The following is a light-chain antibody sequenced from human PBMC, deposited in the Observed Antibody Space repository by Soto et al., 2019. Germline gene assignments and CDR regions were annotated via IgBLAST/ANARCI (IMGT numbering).Light chain of an antibody. CDR1: QSISNY. V-gene: IGKV1-39*01. Sequence: DIQMTQSPSSLSASVGDRVTITCRASQSISNYLNWYQQKPGKAPKLLIYAASSLQSGVPSRFSGSGSGTDFTHTISSLQHEDFATYSCQLRYTTLFTFGPGTNVDI. CDR2: AAS. CDR3: QLRYTTLFT. J-gene: IGKJ3*01.